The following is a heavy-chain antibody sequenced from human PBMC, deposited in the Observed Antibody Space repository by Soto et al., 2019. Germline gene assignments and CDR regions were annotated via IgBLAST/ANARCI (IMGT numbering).Heavy chain of an antibody. CDR2: IIPIFGTA. D-gene: IGHD4-17*01. CDR1: GGTFSSYA. J-gene: IGHJ6*02. CDR3: STVTTNYYYGMDV. V-gene: IGHV1-69*13. Sequence: ASVKVSCKASGGTFSSYAISWVRQAPGQGLEWMGGIIPIFGTANYAQKFQGRVTITADESTSTAYMELSSLRSEDTAVYYCSTVTTNYYYGMDVWGQGTTVTVSS.